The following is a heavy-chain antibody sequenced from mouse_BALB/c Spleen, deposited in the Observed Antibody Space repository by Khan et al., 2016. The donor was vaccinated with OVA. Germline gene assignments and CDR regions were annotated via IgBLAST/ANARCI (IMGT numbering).Heavy chain of an antibody. D-gene: IGHD1-1*01. CDR2: IRYSGST. CDR3: TTAGFPYGSRYGAFDY. J-gene: IGHJ2*01. Sequence: QLEESGPGLVKPSQSLSLSCTVTGYSITSDYAWNWIRQFSGNKLEWMGYIRYSGSTTYNPSLKSRISITRDTSKNQFFLQLNSVTPADTATYYCTTAGFPYGSRYGAFDYGGLGTTLTVSS. CDR1: GYSITSDYA. V-gene: IGHV3-2*02.